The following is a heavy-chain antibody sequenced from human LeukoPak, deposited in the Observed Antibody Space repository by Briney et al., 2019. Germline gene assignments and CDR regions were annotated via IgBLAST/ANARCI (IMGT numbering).Heavy chain of an antibody. J-gene: IGHJ5*02. CDR3: AKGPYSGFS. CDR2: ISYDGSNK. Sequence: GGSLRLSCAASGFTFSSYAMHWVRQAPGKGLEWVAVISYDGSNKYYADSVKGRFTISRDNSKNTLYLQMNSLRAEDKAVYYCAKGPYSGFSWGQGTLVTVSS. V-gene: IGHV3-30*04. D-gene: IGHD1-26*01. CDR1: GFTFSSYA.